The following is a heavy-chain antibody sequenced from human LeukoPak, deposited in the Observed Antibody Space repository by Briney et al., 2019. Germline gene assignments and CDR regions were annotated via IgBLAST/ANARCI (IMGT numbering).Heavy chain of an antibody. CDR2: IYYSGST. CDR3: ARDFYERSGYAGFDW. CDR1: GGSISSYY. J-gene: IGHJ4*02. V-gene: IGHV4-59*01. D-gene: IGHD3-22*01. Sequence: SETLSLTCTVSGGSISSYYWNWIRQPPGKGLEWIGYIYYSGSTNYNPSLKSRVTISLDTSKNQFSLKLSSVTAADTAVYYCARDFYERSGYAGFDWWPRRTLVTVSS.